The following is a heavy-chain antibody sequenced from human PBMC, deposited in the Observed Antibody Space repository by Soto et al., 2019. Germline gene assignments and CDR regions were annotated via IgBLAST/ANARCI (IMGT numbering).Heavy chain of an antibody. J-gene: IGHJ4*02. CDR1: GYTFTSYG. CDR3: ARGSPGYYGSESYLDY. V-gene: IGHV1-18*01. Sequence: QVPLVQSGAEVKKPGASVKVSCKASGYTFTSYGISWVRQAPGQGLEWMGWISAYNGNTNYAQKLQGRVTITTDTTTSTAYIELRSLRSDDTAVYYCARGSPGYYGSESYLDYWGQGTLVTVSS. CDR2: ISAYNGNT. D-gene: IGHD3-10*01.